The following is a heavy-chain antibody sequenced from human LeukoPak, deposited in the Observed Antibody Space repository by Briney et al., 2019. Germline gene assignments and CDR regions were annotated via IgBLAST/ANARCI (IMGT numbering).Heavy chain of an antibody. J-gene: IGHJ6*02. CDR3: ARGLSGSGNYYSYYYYYPMDV. D-gene: IGHD3-10*01. Sequence: SVKVSCKSPGGTFSDYAISWVRQAPGQGLEWMGGIIPMFATTNYAQKFQGRVTISADESTSTAYMELSSLISEDTAVYYCARGLSGSGNYYSYYYYYPMDVWGQGTTVTVSS. CDR2: IIPMFATT. V-gene: IGHV1-69*01. CDR1: GGTFSDYA.